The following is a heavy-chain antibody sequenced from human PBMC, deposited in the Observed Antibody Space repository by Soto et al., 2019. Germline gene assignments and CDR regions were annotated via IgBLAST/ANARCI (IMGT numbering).Heavy chain of an antibody. V-gene: IGHV1-24*01. CDR3: ATDREYCSGRSCVSDY. Sequence: QVQLVQSGAEVKKPGASVKVSCKVSGYTLTELYMHWVRQAPGKGLEWMGGFDPEDGETIYAQKFQGRVTMTEDTSTDTAYMELISLRSEDTAVYYCATDREYCSGRSCVSDYWGQGTLVTVSS. J-gene: IGHJ4*02. CDR1: GYTLTELY. CDR2: FDPEDGET. D-gene: IGHD2-15*01.